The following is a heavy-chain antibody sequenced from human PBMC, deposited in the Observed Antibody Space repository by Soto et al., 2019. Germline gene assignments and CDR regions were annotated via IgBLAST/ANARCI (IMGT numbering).Heavy chain of an antibody. V-gene: IGHV3-15*01. Sequence: GGSLRLSCAASGFTFSNAWMSWVRQAPGKGLEWVGRIKSKTDGGTTDYAAPVKGRFTISRDDSKNTLYLQMNSLKTEDTAVYYCSGFDDFWSGYFDYWGQGTLVTVSS. CDR3: SGFDDFWSGYFDY. D-gene: IGHD3-3*01. CDR1: GFTFSNAW. J-gene: IGHJ4*02. CDR2: IKSKTDGGTT.